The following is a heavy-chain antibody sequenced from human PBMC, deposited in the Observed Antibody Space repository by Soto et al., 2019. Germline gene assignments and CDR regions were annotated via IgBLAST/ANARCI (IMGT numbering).Heavy chain of an antibody. D-gene: IGHD5-18*01. CDR3: ARPDTAMVNDAFDI. CDR2: ISSSSSYI. CDR1: GFTFISYS. J-gene: IGHJ3*02. Sequence: GGSLRLSCAASGFTFISYSMSWVRQAPGKGLEWVSSISSSSSYIYYADSVKGRFTISRDNAKNSLYLQMNSLRAEDTAVYYCARPDTAMVNDAFDIWGQGTMVTVSS. V-gene: IGHV3-21*01.